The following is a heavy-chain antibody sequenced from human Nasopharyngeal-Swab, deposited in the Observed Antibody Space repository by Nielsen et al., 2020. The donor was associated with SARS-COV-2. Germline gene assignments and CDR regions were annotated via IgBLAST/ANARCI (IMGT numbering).Heavy chain of an antibody. J-gene: IGHJ5*02. V-gene: IGHV4-59*01. CDR3: ARIELRYFDGVVSNGWFDP. CDR2: IYYSGSN. D-gene: IGHD3-9*01. Sequence: GSLRLSCTVSGGSISSYYWTWIRQPPGKGLEWIGYIYYSGSNNYNPSLKSRVTISVDTSKNQFSLRLSPLTAADPAVYYCARIELRYFDGVVSNGWFDPWGQGTLVTVSS. CDR1: GGSISSYY.